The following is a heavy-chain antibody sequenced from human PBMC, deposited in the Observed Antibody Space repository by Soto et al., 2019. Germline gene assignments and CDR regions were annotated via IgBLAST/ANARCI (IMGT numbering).Heavy chain of an antibody. V-gene: IGHV3-23*01. J-gene: IGHJ6*03. CDR2: ISGSGGST. CDR3: AKSYGGGYYHYYYMDV. CDR1: GFTFSSYA. D-gene: IGHD2-15*01. Sequence: GGSLRLSCAASGFTFSSYAMSWVRQAPGKGLEWVSAISGSGGSTYYADSVKGRFTISRDNSKNTLYLQMNSLRAEDTAVYYCAKSYGGGYYHYYYMDVWGKGTTVTISS.